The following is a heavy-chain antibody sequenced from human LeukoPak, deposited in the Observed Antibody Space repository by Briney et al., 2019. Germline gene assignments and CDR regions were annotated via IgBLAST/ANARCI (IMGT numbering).Heavy chain of an antibody. CDR1: GGSISSYY. V-gene: IGHV4-59*12. D-gene: IGHD3-10*01. J-gene: IGHJ6*03. CDR2: IYYSGST. CDR3: ARDRSTMVRGVNDYYYYYYMDV. Sequence: SETLSLTCTVSGGSISSYYWSWIRQPPGKGVEWIGYIYYSGSTNYNPSLKSRVTISVDTSKNQFSLKLGSVTAADTAVYYCARDRSTMVRGVNDYYYYYYMDVWGKGTTVTISS.